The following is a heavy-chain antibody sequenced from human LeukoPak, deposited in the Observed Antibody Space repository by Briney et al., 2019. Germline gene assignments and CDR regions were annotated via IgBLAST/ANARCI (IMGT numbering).Heavy chain of an antibody. CDR3: ARDGTAAGLYFDL. J-gene: IGHJ4*01. D-gene: IGHD6-13*01. Sequence: GGSLRLSCAVSGFTFTDYWMNWVRQAPGKGLEWVASIRQDGGEKSYVDSVKGRFTISRDNTKSSLYLQISSLRAEDTAVYYCARDGTAAGLYFDLWGQGTLVTVSS. CDR2: IRQDGGEK. V-gene: IGHV3-7*01. CDR1: GFTFTDYW.